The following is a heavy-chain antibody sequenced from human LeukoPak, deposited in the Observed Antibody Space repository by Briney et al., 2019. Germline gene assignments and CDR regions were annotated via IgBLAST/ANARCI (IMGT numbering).Heavy chain of an antibody. J-gene: IGHJ4*02. D-gene: IGHD2-21*01. Sequence: SETLSLTCTVSGGSISSSSYYWGWIRQPPGKGLEWIGSIYYSGSTYYNPSLKSRVTISVDTSKNQFSLKLSAVTAADTAVYYCARDLGYSGTPYWGQGTLVTVSS. CDR2: IYYSGST. CDR3: ARDLGYSGTPY. CDR1: GGSISSSSYY. V-gene: IGHV4-39*07.